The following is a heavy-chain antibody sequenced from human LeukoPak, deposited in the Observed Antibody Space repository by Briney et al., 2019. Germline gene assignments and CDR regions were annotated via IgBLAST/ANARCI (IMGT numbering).Heavy chain of an antibody. CDR1: GYTLTELS. Sequence: ASVKVSCKVSGYTLTELSMHWVRQAPGKGLEWVGGFDPEDGETIYAQKFQGRVTMTEDTSTDTAYMELSSLRSEDTAVYYCARGDFWSGYSDYWGQGTLVTVSS. J-gene: IGHJ4*02. D-gene: IGHD3-3*01. CDR2: FDPEDGET. V-gene: IGHV1-24*01. CDR3: ARGDFWSGYSDY.